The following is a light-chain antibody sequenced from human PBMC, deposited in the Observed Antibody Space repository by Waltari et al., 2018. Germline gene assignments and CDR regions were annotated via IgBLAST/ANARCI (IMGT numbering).Light chain of an antibody. V-gene: IGKV1-39*01. Sequence: DIQMTKSPSSLSASVGDRVTITCRASQSISIPLNWYQQKQGKAPKVLIYAASSLQSGVPSRFSGTGSGTDFTLTISSLQPEDYATYYCQQSYTTPLFTFGPGTKVDIK. CDR3: QQSYTTPLFT. CDR2: AAS. J-gene: IGKJ3*01. CDR1: QSISIP.